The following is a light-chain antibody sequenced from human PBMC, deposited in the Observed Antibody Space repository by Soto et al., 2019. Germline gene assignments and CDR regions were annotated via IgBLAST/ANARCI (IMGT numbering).Light chain of an antibody. CDR3: CSYSGSDSLP. J-gene: IGLJ2*01. CDR2: DVS. V-gene: IGLV2-11*01. CDR1: SSDVGSYNY. Sequence: QSVLTQPRSVSGSPGESVTISCSGTSSDVGSYNYVSWYQQYPGKAPKVMIYDVSERPSEVPVRFSGSKSGNTASLTISGLQAEDEAEYFCCSYSGSDSLPFGGGTKLTVL.